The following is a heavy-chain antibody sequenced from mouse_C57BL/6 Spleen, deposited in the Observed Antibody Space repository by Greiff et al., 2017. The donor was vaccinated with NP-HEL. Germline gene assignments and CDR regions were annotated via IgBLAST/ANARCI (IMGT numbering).Heavy chain of an antibody. CDR2: ISYSGST. CDR3: ASLDSSGYGYFDY. CDR1: GYSITSDY. Sequence: EVKLMESGPGLAKPSQTLSLTCSVTGYSITSDYWNWIRKFPGNKLEYMGYISYSGSTYYNPSLKSRISITRDTSKNQYYLQLNSVTTEDTATYYCASLDSSGYGYFDYWGQGTTLTVSS. V-gene: IGHV3-8*01. J-gene: IGHJ2*01. D-gene: IGHD3-2*02.